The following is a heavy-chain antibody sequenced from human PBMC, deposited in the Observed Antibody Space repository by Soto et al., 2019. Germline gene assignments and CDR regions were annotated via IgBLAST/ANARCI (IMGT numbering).Heavy chain of an antibody. D-gene: IGHD6-19*01. J-gene: IGHJ3*02. V-gene: IGHV3-23*01. CDR2: ISGSGGTT. Sequence: EVQLLESGGGLVQPGGSLRLSCAASGFTFSSYAMSWVRQAPGKGLEWVSAISGSGGTTYYADSVKCRFTFSRDNSKNTLYLPMNSLRAEDTAVYYCAKTANGWFSAFDIWGQGTMVTVSS. CDR1: GFTFSSYA. CDR3: AKTANGWFSAFDI.